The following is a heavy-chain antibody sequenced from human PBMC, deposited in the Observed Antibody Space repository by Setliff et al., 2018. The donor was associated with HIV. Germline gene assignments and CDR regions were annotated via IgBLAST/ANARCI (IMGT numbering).Heavy chain of an antibody. Sequence: SETLSLTCTVSGGSISSYYWSWIRQPPGKGLEWIGYIYYSGSTNYNPSLKSRVTISVDTSKNQFSLKLSSVTAADTAVYYCARECCKTTVTAFDYWGQGTLVTVSS. V-gene: IGHV4-59*01. J-gene: IGHJ4*02. D-gene: IGHD4-4*01. CDR3: ARECCKTTVTAFDY. CDR1: GGSISSYY. CDR2: IYYSGST.